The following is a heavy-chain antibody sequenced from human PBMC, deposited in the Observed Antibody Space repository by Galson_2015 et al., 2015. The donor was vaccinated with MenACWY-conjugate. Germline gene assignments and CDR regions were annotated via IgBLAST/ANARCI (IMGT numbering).Heavy chain of an antibody. J-gene: IGHJ4*02. CDR3: ARVGGSSLAPFDY. V-gene: IGHV3-53*01. D-gene: IGHD6-6*01. CDR1: AFSVGSNY. Sequence: SLRLSCATSAFSVGSNYMSWVRQAPGKGLGWVSIIYSGGDTYYADSMKGRFTISRDNSKNTLYLQMNYLRAEDTAVYYCARVGGSSLAPFDYWGQGTLVTVSS. CDR2: IYSGGDT.